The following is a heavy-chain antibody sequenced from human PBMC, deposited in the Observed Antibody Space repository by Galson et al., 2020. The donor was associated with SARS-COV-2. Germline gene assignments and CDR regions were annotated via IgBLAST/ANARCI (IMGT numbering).Heavy chain of an antibody. D-gene: IGHD4-4*01. CDR3: AKELSNYNFVYYYYGMDV. CDR1: GFSFSSYG. Sequence: TGGSLRLSCAASGFSFSSYGMYWVRQAPGKGLEWMAVISYDGSNKYYADSVKGRFTISRDNSKNTLYLQMNSLRAEDAAVYYCAKELSNYNFVYYYYGMDVWGQGTTVTVSS. V-gene: IGHV3-30*18. CDR2: ISYDGSNK. J-gene: IGHJ6*02.